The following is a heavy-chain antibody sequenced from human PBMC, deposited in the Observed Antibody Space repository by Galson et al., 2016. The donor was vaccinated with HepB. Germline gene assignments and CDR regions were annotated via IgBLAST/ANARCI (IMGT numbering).Heavy chain of an antibody. CDR3: AGKRSDNYGMDV. D-gene: IGHD4-17*01. CDR2: IQQDGSQK. V-gene: IGHV3-7*01. J-gene: IGHJ6*02. CDR1: GFTFSR. Sequence: SLRLSCAASGFTFSRLNWVRQAPGKGLEWVANIQQDGSQKYYVDSVRGRFTISRDSAENSLHLQMSGLKAEDTAVYYCAGKRSDNYGMDVWGQGTTVTVSS.